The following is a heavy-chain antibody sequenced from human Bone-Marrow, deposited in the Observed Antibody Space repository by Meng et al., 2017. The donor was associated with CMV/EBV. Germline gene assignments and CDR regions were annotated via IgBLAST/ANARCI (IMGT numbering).Heavy chain of an antibody. CDR3: ARLWDSFYYYYGMDV. V-gene: IGHV1-8*01. CDR1: GYTFTSYD. D-gene: IGHD3/OR15-3a*01. J-gene: IGHJ6*02. CDR2: MNPNSGNT. Sequence: ASVKVSCKASGYTFTSYDINWVRQATGQGLEWMGWMNPNSGNTGYAQKFQGRVTMTRNNSISTAYMELSSLRSEDTAVYYCARLWDSFYYYYGMDVWGQGTTVTVSS.